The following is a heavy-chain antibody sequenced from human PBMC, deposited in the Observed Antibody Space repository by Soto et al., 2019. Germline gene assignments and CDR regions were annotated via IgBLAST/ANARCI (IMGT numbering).Heavy chain of an antibody. Sequence: GGSLRLSCAASGFTFDDYAMHWVRQAPGKGLEWVSGISWNSGSIGYADSVKGRFTISRDNAKNSLYLQMNSLRAEDTALYYCAKDKAYYGSGRGGAFDIWGQGTMVTVSS. J-gene: IGHJ3*02. CDR3: AKDKAYYGSGRGGAFDI. CDR2: ISWNSGSI. CDR1: GFTFDDYA. D-gene: IGHD3-10*01. V-gene: IGHV3-9*01.